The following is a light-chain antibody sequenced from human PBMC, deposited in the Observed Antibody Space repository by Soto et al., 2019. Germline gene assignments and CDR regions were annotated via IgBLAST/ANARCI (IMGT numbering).Light chain of an antibody. Sequence: EIVLPQSPGTLSLSPGERATLSCRASQSVSNNYLAWYQQKPGQAPRLLIYGASNRATGIPDRFSGSGSGTDFTLTISSLEPEDFAVYYCQQRSNWPRTFGQGTKVDI. J-gene: IGKJ1*01. CDR1: QSVSNNY. V-gene: IGKV3D-20*02. CDR3: QQRSNWPRT. CDR2: GAS.